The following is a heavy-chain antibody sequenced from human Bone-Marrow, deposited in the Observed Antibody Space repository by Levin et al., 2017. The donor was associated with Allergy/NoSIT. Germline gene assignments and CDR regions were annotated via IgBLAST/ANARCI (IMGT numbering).Heavy chain of an antibody. CDR2: INSDGSGT. Sequence: GSLRLSCAASGFTFRDFWMHWVRQAPGKGLVWVSRINSDGSGTSYADSVKGRFTISRDNAKNMLYLQMTSLRPEDTAVYYCAREAELPHFDYWGLGTLVTVAS. J-gene: IGHJ4*02. V-gene: IGHV3-74*01. D-gene: IGHD3-10*01. CDR1: GFTFRDFW. CDR3: AREAELPHFDY.